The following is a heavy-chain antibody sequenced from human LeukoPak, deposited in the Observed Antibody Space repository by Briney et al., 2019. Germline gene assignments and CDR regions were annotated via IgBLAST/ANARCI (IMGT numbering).Heavy chain of an antibody. CDR2: IIPIFGTA. CDR1: GGTFSSYA. J-gene: IGHJ4*02. D-gene: IGHD3-22*01. Sequence: GASVKVSCKASGGTFSSYAISWVRQAPGQGLEWMGGIIPIFGTANYAQKFQGRVTITTDESTSTAYMELSSLRSEDTAVYYCARGSHYDSSGSLFDYWGQGTLVTVSS. CDR3: ARGSHYDSSGSLFDY. V-gene: IGHV1-69*05.